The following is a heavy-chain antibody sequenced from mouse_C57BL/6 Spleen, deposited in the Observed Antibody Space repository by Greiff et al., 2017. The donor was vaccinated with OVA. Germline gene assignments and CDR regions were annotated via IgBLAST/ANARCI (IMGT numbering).Heavy chain of an antibody. CDR3: ARSGGYSYYYAMDY. J-gene: IGHJ4*01. Sequence: VQRVESGAELVKPGASVKISCKASGYAFSSYWMNWVKQRPGKGLEWIGQIYPGDGDTNYNGKFKGKATLTADKSSSTAYMQLSSLTSEDSAVYFCARSGGYSYYYAMDYWGQGTSVTVSS. CDR2: IYPGDGDT. CDR1: GYAFSSYW. V-gene: IGHV1-80*01. D-gene: IGHD2-3*01.